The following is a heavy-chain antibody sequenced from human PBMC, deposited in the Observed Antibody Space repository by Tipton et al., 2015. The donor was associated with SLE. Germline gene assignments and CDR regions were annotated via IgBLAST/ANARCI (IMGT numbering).Heavy chain of an antibody. CDR1: GYSFSGYW. CDR2: IYPDDSDT. D-gene: IGHD3-22*01. J-gene: IGHJ5*02. Sequence: QLVQSGAEVKKSGESLKISCEGSGYSFSGYWIGWVRPMPGKGLEWMGIIYPDDSDTRYSPSFQGQVTISADKSIRTAYLQWSSLKASDTGMYYCARYMGDTLVKSWFDPWGQGTLVTVSS. CDR3: ARYMGDTLVKSWFDP. V-gene: IGHV5-51*03.